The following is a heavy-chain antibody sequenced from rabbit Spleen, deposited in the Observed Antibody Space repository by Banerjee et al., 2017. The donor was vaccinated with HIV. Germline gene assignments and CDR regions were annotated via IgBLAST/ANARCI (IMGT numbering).Heavy chain of an antibody. Sequence: QEQLVESGGGLVQPGASLTLTCTASGFSFSSSYDMCWVRQAPGKGLEWIRYIDPVFGSTYYASWVNGRFTISSHNAQNTLYLQLNSLTAADTATYFCVRDTWNFNLWGPGTLVTVS. CDR2: IDPVFGST. CDR3: VRDTWNFNL. D-gene: IGHD3-1*01. J-gene: IGHJ4*01. CDR1: GFSFSSSYD. V-gene: IGHV1S47*01.